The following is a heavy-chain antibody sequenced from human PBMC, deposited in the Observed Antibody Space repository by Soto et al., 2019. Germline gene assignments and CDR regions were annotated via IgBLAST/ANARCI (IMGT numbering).Heavy chain of an antibody. CDR2: ISSVGGST. D-gene: IGHD3-3*01. CDR1: GFTFSSYA. CDR3: TKDSELTYYDLWSGYYAFDS. Sequence: EVHLLESGGGLVLPGVSLRLSCAGSGFTFSSYAMSWVRQAPGKGLEWVSAISSVGGSTYYADSVKGRFIISRDNSENTLYLQVNSLRAEDTAIYYCTKDSELTYYDLWSGYYAFDSWGQGTLVTVSS. J-gene: IGHJ4*02. V-gene: IGHV3-23*01.